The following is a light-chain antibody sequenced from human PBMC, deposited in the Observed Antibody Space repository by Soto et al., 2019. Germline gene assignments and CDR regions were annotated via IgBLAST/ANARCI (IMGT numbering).Light chain of an antibody. CDR1: QGISSA. Sequence: AIQLTQSPASLSASVGDRGTITCRASQGISSALAWYQQKPGKAPKLLIYDASTLESGVPSRFSGSGSGTDFTLTINSLHPEDFATYYCQQFKNCWTFGQGTKVEIK. CDR3: QQFKNCWT. CDR2: DAS. J-gene: IGKJ1*01. V-gene: IGKV1D-13*01.